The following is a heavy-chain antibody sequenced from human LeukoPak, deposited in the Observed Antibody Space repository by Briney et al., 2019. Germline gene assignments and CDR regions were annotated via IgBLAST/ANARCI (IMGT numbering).Heavy chain of an antibody. CDR1: GGTFSSYA. V-gene: IGHV1-46*01. J-gene: IGHJ4*02. CDR2: INPSGGST. CDR3: ARDMGGGRYYFDY. Sequence: ASVKVSCKASGGTFSSYAISWVRQAPGQGLEWMGIINPSGGSTSYAQKFQGRVTMTRDTSTSTVYMELSSLRSEDTAVYYCARDMGGGRYYFDYWGQGTLVTVSS. D-gene: IGHD2-15*01.